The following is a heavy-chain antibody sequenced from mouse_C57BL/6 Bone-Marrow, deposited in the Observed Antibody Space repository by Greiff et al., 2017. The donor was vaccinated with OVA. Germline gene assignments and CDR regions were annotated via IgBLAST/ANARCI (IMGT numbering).Heavy chain of an antibody. D-gene: IGHD2-2*01. J-gene: IGHJ4*01. V-gene: IGHV1-54*01. Sequence: VQLQQSGAELVRPGTSVKVSCKASGYAFTNYLIEWVKQRPGQGLEWIGVINPGSGGTNYNEKFKGKATLTADKSSSTAYMQLSSLTSEDSAVYFCARGISTMVTTTSMDYWGQGTSVTVSS. CDR1: GYAFTNYL. CDR3: ARGISTMVTTTSMDY. CDR2: INPGSGGT.